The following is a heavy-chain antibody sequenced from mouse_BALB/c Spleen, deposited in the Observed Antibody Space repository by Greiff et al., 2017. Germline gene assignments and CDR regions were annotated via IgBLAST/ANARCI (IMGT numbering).Heavy chain of an antibody. D-gene: IGHD1-1*01. CDR1: GFSLSRYS. Sequence: VMLVESGPGLVAPSQSLSITCTVSGFSLSRYSVHWVRQPPGKGLEWLGMIWGGGSTDYNSALKSRLSISKDNSKSQVFLKMNSLQTDDTAMYDCASLLLVNAMDYWGQGTSVTVSS. V-gene: IGHV2-6-4*01. CDR3: ASLLLVNAMDY. J-gene: IGHJ4*01. CDR2: IWGGGST.